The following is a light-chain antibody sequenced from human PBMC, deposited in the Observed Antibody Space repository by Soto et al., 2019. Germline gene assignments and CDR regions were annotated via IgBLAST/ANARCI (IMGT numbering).Light chain of an antibody. CDR1: QSVGKY. Sequence: EIVMTQSPATLSLSPGERATLSCRASQSVGKYLVWYQQKPVQAPRLLIYDASNRATGIPARFSGSGSGTDFTLTISSLEPEDVAVYYCQQRGNRPPWTFGQGTKVDIK. V-gene: IGKV3-11*01. CDR3: QQRGNRPPWT. CDR2: DAS. J-gene: IGKJ1*01.